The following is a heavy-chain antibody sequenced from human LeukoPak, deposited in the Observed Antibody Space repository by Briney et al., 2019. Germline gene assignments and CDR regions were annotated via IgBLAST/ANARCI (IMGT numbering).Heavy chain of an antibody. V-gene: IGHV5-51*01. CDR3: ARQSRDGSKTRGYYFDY. CDR1: GYVFTNYW. Sequence: GESLKISCRVSGYVFTNYWIGWVRQMPGKGLESMGIIYPADSDTTYSPSFQGQVTISADMSIDTVYLQWSSLKASDTAIYYCARQSRDGSKTRGYYFDYWGQGTLVTVSS. D-gene: IGHD3-10*01. J-gene: IGHJ4*02. CDR2: IYPADSDT.